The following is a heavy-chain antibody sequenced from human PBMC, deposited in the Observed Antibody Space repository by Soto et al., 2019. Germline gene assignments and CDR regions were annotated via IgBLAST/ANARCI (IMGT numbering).Heavy chain of an antibody. CDR1: GFTFSSYS. CDR2: ISSSSSYI. J-gene: IGHJ3*02. CDR3: ARGETFVVVITNDAFDI. D-gene: IGHD3-22*01. Sequence: LRLSCAASGFTFSSYSMNWVRQAPGKGLEWVSSISSSSSYIYYADSVKGRFTISRDNAKNSLYLQMNSLRAEDTAVYYCARGETFVVVITNDAFDIWGQGTMVTVSS. V-gene: IGHV3-21*01.